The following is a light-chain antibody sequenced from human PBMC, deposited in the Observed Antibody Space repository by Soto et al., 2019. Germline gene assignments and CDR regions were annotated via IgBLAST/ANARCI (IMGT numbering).Light chain of an antibody. V-gene: IGKV1-5*03. CDR1: QSISSW. J-gene: IGKJ1*01. CDR2: KAS. Sequence: DIQMTQSPSTLSASVGDRVTITCRASQSISSWLAWYQQKPGKAPKLLIYKASSLESGVPSRFSGSGSGTEFTLTISSLQPADFATYYCQQYNSYLWTVGQGTKVAIK. CDR3: QQYNSYLWT.